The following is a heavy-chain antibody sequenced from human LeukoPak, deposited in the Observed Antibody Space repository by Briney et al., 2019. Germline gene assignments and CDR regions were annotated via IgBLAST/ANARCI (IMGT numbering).Heavy chain of an antibody. CDR1: GFTFSSYG. Sequence: PGGSLRLSCAASGFTFSSYGMHWVRQAPGKGPEWVAVIWYDGSNKYYADSVKGRFTISRDNSKNTLYLQMNSLRAEDTAVYYCARVPYPYYYGSGQALNAFDIWGQGTMVTVSS. D-gene: IGHD3-10*01. J-gene: IGHJ3*02. CDR3: ARVPYPYYYGSGQALNAFDI. V-gene: IGHV3-33*01. CDR2: IWYDGSNK.